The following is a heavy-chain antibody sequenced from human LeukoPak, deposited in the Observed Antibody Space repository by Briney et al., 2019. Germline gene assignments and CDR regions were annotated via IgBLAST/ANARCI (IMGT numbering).Heavy chain of an antibody. Sequence: GGSLRLSCATSGFTFSNHAMHWVRQATGKGPEWVSAIGTAGDTFYPGSVKGRFTISRENAKNSLSLQMNSLRAEDTAVYYCARDPGMATTGYYWGQGTLVTVSS. CDR2: IGTAGDT. CDR3: ARDPGMATTGYY. CDR1: GFTFSNHA. D-gene: IGHD5-24*01. J-gene: IGHJ4*02. V-gene: IGHV3-13*01.